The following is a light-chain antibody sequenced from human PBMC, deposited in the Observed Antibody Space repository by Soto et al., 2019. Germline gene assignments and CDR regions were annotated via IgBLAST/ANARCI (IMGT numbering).Light chain of an antibody. J-gene: IGKJ5*01. CDR3: QQRSNRPIT. CDR2: DAS. CDR1: ESVSSY. Sequence: EIVLTQSPATLSLSPGEIATLSCRASESVSSYLAWYQQKPGQAPRLLIYDASNRATGIPARFSGSGSGTDFTLTISSLEPEDFAVYYCQQRSNRPITFGQGTRLEIK. V-gene: IGKV3-11*01.